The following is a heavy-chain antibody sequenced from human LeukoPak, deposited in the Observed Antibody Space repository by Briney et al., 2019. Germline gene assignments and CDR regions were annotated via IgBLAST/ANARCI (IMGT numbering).Heavy chain of an antibody. J-gene: IGHJ4*02. Sequence: GGSLRLSCAASGFTFSSYGMSWVRQAPGKGLEWVSAISGSGGSTYYADSVKGRFTISRDNSKNTLYLQMNSLRAEDTAVYYCAKDGLLWFGELWDFDYWGQGTLVTVSS. V-gene: IGHV3-23*01. CDR3: AKDGLLWFGELWDFDY. CDR2: ISGSGGST. D-gene: IGHD3-10*01. CDR1: GFTFSSYG.